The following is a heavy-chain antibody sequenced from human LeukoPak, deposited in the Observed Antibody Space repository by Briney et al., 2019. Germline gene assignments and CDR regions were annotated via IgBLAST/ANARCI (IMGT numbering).Heavy chain of an antibody. J-gene: IGHJ5*02. Sequence: SETLSLTCTVSGGSISSYYWSWIRQPPGKGLEWIGYIYYSGSTNYNPSLKSRVTISVDTSKNQFSLKLSSVTAANTAVYYCARCRGSFYSGWFDPWGQGTLVTVSS. CDR3: ARCRGSFYSGWFDP. CDR1: GGSISSYY. D-gene: IGHD2-15*01. V-gene: IGHV4-59*01. CDR2: IYYSGST.